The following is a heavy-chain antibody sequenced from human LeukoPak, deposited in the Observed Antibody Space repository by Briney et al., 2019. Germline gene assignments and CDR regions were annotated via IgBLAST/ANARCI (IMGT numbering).Heavy chain of an antibody. CDR3: ARAYCSGGSFLSRGTFDY. V-gene: IGHV4-59*08. Sequence: SETLSLTCTVSGGSISGYYWSWIRQPPGKGLEWIGYIYYSGSTSYNPSLKSRVTMSLDSSKNQLSLMMSSVTAADTAVYFCARAYCSGGSFLSRGTFDYWGQGTLVTVSS. CDR2: IYYSGST. CDR1: GGSISGYY. J-gene: IGHJ4*02. D-gene: IGHD2-15*01.